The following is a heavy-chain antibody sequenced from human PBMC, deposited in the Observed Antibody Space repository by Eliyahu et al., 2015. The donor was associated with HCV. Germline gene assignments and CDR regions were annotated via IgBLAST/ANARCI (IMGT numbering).Heavy chain of an antibody. CDR3: ATKLQFSDNNYYSFDL. V-gene: IGHV3-53*01. Sequence: EVQLVESGGRLIQPGKSLRLSCAASGLIVTTNFMTWVRQAPGRGLGWVSVIYSGGTTFYADSVKGRFTISRDTSKNSLFLQINNLRADDTAMYYCATKLQFSDNNYYSFDLWGQGTLVTVSS. D-gene: IGHD1-26*01. CDR2: IYSGGTT. J-gene: IGHJ3*01. CDR1: GLIVTTNF.